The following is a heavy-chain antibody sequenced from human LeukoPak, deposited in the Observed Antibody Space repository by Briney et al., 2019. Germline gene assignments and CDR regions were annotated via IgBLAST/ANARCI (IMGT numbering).Heavy chain of an antibody. J-gene: IGHJ6*02. Sequence: GGSLRLSCTASGFTFGDYAMSWVRQAPGKGLEWVSYISSSGSTIYYADSVKGRFTISRDNAKNSLYLQMNSLRAEDTAVYYCARGGSSTDYYGMDVWGQGTTVTVSS. V-gene: IGHV3-11*01. CDR1: GFTFGDYA. D-gene: IGHD2-15*01. CDR2: ISSSGSTI. CDR3: ARGGSSTDYYGMDV.